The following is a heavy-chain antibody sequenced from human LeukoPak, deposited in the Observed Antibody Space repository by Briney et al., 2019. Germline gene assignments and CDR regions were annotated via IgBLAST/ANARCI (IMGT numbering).Heavy chain of an antibody. D-gene: IGHD1-1*01. CDR1: GGSIANSY. Sequence: PSETLSLTCTVSGGSIANSYWNWIRQSPGKGLEWIGYINYSGSTNYNPSLKSRVTISVDTSKNQFSLKLSSVTAADTAVYFCARDPLSTNDFDIWGQGTMVTVSS. CDR2: INYSGST. CDR3: ARDPLSTNDFDI. V-gene: IGHV4-59*01. J-gene: IGHJ3*02.